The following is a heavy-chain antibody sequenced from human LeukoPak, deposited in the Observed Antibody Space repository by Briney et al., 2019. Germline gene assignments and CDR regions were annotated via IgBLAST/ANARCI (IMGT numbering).Heavy chain of an antibody. CDR1: GFTFSDYY. Sequence: PGGSLRLSCAASGFTFSDYYMSWIRQAPGKGLEWVSYIRSSSSYTNYADSVKGRFTISRDNAKNSLYLQMNSLRAEDTAVYYCARGYYDNSGYYFPFDYWGQGTPVTVSS. J-gene: IGHJ4*02. D-gene: IGHD3-22*01. V-gene: IGHV3-11*06. CDR2: IRSSSSYT. CDR3: ARGYYDNSGYYFPFDY.